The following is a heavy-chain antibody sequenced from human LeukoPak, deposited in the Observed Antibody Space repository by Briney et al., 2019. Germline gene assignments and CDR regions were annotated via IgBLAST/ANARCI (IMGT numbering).Heavy chain of an antibody. CDR1: VLTFDDYA. Sequence: GGSLRLSCAASVLTFDDYAMHWVRQDPGKGLEWVSLISGDGDSTYYADSVKGRFTISRDNSKNSLYLQMNSLRSEDTALYYCAKDIGGSGRNWFDPWGQGTLVTVSS. V-gene: IGHV3-43*02. CDR2: ISGDGDST. J-gene: IGHJ5*02. D-gene: IGHD3-10*01. CDR3: AKDIGGSGRNWFDP.